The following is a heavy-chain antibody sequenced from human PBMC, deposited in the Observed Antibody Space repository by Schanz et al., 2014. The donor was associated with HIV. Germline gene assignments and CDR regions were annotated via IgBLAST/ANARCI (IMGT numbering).Heavy chain of an antibody. Sequence: QVQLQQWGAGLLKPSETLSLTCAVYGGSFRGFYWNWIRQAPGKGLEWIGEINHSGNTYKKPSLKSRVTISVDTSKNQFSLKLTSVTAADTAVYFCARAGQWFGHLDWGQGTLVTVSS. CDR3: ARAGQWFGHLD. J-gene: IGHJ4*02. CDR1: GGSFRGFY. D-gene: IGHD3-10*01. V-gene: IGHV4-34*01. CDR2: INHSGNT.